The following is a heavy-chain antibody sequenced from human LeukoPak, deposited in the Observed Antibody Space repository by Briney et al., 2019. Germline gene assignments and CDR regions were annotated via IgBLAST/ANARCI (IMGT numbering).Heavy chain of an antibody. V-gene: IGHV3-23*01. J-gene: IGHJ6*04. CDR1: GFTFNSYA. CDR2: ISDSGGRI. Sequence: GGSLRLSCAASGFTFNSYAMTWVRQAPGKGLEWVSLISDSGGRIYYADSVKGRFTISRDNAKNSLYLQMNSLRAEDTAVYYCAELGITMIGGVWGKGTTVTISS. CDR3: AELGITMIGGV. D-gene: IGHD3-10*02.